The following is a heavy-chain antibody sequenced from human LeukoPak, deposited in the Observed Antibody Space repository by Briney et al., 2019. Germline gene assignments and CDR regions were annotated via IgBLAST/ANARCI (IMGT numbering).Heavy chain of an antibody. CDR1: GGSISSSNW. Sequence: PSETLSLTCAVSGGSISSSNWWSWVGQPPGKGLEWIGEIYHSGSTNYNPSLKSRVTISVDKSKNQFSLKLSSVTAADTAVYYCARGMGQWPYPEYFQHWGQGTLVTVSS. V-gene: IGHV4-4*02. D-gene: IGHD6-19*01. CDR2: IYHSGST. J-gene: IGHJ1*01. CDR3: ARGMGQWPYPEYFQH.